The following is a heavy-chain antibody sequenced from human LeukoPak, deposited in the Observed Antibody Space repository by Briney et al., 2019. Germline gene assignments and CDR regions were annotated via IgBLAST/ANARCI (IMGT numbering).Heavy chain of an antibody. V-gene: IGHV4-59*08. CDR1: GGSISSYY. CDR3: ARLYGSGGYFDY. D-gene: IGHD3-10*01. CDR2: IYYSGST. Sequence: PSETLSLTCTVSGGSISSYYWSWIRRPPGKGLEWIGYIYYSGSTNYNPSLKSRVTISVDTSKNQFSLKLSSATAADTAVYYCARLYGSGGYFDYWGQGTLVTVSS. J-gene: IGHJ4*02.